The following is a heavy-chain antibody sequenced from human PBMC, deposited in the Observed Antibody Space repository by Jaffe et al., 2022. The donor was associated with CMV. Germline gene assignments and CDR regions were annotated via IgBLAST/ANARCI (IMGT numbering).Heavy chain of an antibody. Sequence: QVQLVQSGAEVKKPGASVKVSCKASGYTFTSYAMHWVRQAPGQRLEWMGWINAGNGNTKYSQKFQGRVTITRDTSASTAYMELSSLRSEDTAVYYCARSRRVVVTATPMDYWGQGTLVTVSS. V-gene: IGHV1-3*01. CDR2: INAGNGNT. D-gene: IGHD2-21*02. J-gene: IGHJ4*02. CDR1: GYTFTSYA. CDR3: ARSRRVVVTATPMDY.